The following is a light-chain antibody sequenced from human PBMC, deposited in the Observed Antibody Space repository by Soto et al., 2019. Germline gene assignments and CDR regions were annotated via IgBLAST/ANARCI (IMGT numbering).Light chain of an antibody. CDR3: QQYNNWPPLT. CDR1: QSVTTN. V-gene: IGKV3-15*01. CDR2: SAS. Sequence: EAVMTQSPVTLSVSPGERATLSCRASQSVTTNLAWYQQKPGQAPRLLIYSASTRAAGIPDRFSGSESGTEFTLTISSLQSEDFAVYYCQQYNNWPPLTFGGGTKVEIK. J-gene: IGKJ4*01.